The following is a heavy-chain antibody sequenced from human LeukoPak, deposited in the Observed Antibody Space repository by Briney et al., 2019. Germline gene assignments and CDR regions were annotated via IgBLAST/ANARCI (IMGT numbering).Heavy chain of an antibody. V-gene: IGHV1-8*02. CDR3: AKVGLGNTAIHI. J-gene: IGHJ3*02. CDR1: GGTFSSYS. CDR2: MNFNSGNT. D-gene: IGHD5-18*01. Sequence: ASVKVSCKASGGTFSSYSISWVRQATGQGLEWMGWMNFNSGNTGYAQKFQGRVTMTRNTAISTVYMELSSLTSEDTAIYYCAKVGLGNTAIHIWGQGTMVTVSS.